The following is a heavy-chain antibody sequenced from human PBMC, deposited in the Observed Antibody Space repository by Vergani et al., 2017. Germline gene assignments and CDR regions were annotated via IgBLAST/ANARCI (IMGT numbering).Heavy chain of an antibody. D-gene: IGHD3-22*01. Sequence: QVQLVQSGAEVKKPGSSVKVSCKASGGTFSSYTISWVQQAPGQGLEWMGRIIPILGIANYAQKFQGRVTITADKSTSTAYMELSSLRSEDTAVYYCARSHYYDSSGYFRGYYGMDVWGQGTTVTVSS. J-gene: IGHJ6*02. V-gene: IGHV1-69*02. CDR3: ARSHYYDSSGYFRGYYGMDV. CDR2: IIPILGIA. CDR1: GGTFSSYT.